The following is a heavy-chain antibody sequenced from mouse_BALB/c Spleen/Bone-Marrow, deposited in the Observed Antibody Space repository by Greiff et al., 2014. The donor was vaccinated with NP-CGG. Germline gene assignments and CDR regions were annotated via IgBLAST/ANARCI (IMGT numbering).Heavy chain of an antibody. J-gene: IGHJ4*01. D-gene: IGHD3-3*01. Sequence: EVKLEESGPDLVKPSQSLSLTCTVTGYSISSGYTWHWIRQFPGNTLEWMGYIHYSGSTNYNPSPKSRISITRDTSKNQFFLQLNSVTTEDTATYFCSKGTYAMDSWGQGTSVTVSS. V-gene: IGHV3-1*02. CDR2: IHYSGST. CDR3: SKGTYAMDS. CDR1: GYSISSGYT.